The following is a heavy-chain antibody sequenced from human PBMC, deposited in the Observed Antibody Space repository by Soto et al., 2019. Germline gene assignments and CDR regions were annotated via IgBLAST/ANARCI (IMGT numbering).Heavy chain of an antibody. CDR1: GFTFSNYA. J-gene: IGHJ4*02. Sequence: EVQLLESGGGVIQPGGSLRLSCAASGFTFSNYAMSWVRQAPGKGLEWVSGISGASANTYSADSVRGRFTISRDNSQNTLYRQMNGLRAEHSAVYYRAIFSNCGGHGPYDYWGQGTLVTVSS. CDR2: ISGASANT. V-gene: IGHV3-23*01. D-gene: IGHD2-21*01. CDR3: AIFSNCGGHGPYDY.